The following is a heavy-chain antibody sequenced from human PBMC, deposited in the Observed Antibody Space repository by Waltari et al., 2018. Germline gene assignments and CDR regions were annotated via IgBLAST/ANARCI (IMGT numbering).Heavy chain of an antibody. J-gene: IGHJ4*02. CDR2: INAGNGNT. D-gene: IGHD6-19*01. CDR1: GYTFTSYP. V-gene: IGHV1-3*01. CDR3: AKTVSVAGRAYYFDY. Sequence: QVQLVQSGAEVKKPGASVKVSCKASGYTFTSYPMHWVRQAPGQRLEGMGWINAGNGNTKYSQKFQGRVTITRDTSASTAYMELSSLRSEDTAVYYCAKTVSVAGRAYYFDYWGQGTLVTVSS.